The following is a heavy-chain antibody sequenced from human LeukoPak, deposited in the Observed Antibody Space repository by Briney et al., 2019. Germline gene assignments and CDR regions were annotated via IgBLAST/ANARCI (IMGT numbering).Heavy chain of an antibody. CDR3: TTAAPLYYYGSGSYIDY. J-gene: IGHJ4*02. V-gene: IGHV3-15*01. CDR1: GFSFSNAW. D-gene: IGHD3-10*01. CDR2: IKSKTDGGTT. Sequence: PGGSLRLPCAASGFSFSNAWMSWVRQAPGKGLEWVGRIKSKTDGGTTDYAAPVKGRFTISRDDSKNTLYLQMNSLKTEDTAVYYCTTAAPLYYYGSGSYIDYWGQGTLVTVSS.